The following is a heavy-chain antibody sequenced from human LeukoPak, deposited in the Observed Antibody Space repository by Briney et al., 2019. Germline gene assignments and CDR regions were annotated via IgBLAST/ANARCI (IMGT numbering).Heavy chain of an antibody. V-gene: IGHV4-4*07. Sequence: SESLSLTCTVSGGSISSYYRSWIRQPAGKGLEWIGRIYTSGTTNYNPSLRGRVTMSVDTSKNQFSLRLNSVTAADTAVYFCAREGYRTTALGHAFDIWGQGTMVTVSS. CDR1: GGSISSYY. J-gene: IGHJ3*02. D-gene: IGHD5-18*01. CDR3: AREGYRTTALGHAFDI. CDR2: IYTSGTT.